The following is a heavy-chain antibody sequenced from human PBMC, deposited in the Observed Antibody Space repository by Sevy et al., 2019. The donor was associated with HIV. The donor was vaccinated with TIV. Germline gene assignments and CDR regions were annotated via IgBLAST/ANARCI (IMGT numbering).Heavy chain of an antibody. Sequence: GGSLRLSCAASGLTFSTDAMSWVRQAPGKGLEWVSGISASGSSPFYADSVKGRFTISRDNSRNTLYLQMHSLRVDDTAIYSCVKAVAPGYPPWDAFDIWGQGTLVTVSS. J-gene: IGHJ3*02. V-gene: IGHV3-23*01. CDR2: ISASGSSP. D-gene: IGHD5-12*01. CDR1: GLTFSTDA. CDR3: VKAVAPGYPPWDAFDI.